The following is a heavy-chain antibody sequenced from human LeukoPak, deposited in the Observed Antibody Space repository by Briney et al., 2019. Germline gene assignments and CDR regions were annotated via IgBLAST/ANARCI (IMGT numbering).Heavy chain of an antibody. CDR1: GGSISSGGYY. D-gene: IGHD5-12*01. CDR2: IYYSGST. Sequence: PSQTLSLTCTVSGGSISSGGYYWSWIRQHPGKGLEWIGYIYYSGSTYYNPSLKSRVTISVDTSKNQFSLKLSSVTAADTAVYYCARGGLEWLRWVDYWGQGTLVTVSS. J-gene: IGHJ4*02. CDR3: ARGGLEWLRWVDY. V-gene: IGHV4-31*02.